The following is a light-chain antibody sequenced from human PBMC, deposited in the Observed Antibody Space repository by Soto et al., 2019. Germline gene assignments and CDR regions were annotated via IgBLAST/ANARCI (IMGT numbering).Light chain of an antibody. V-gene: IGKV3D-15*01. Sequence: EIVLTQSPGTLSLSPGERATLSCRASQSVSSYYLAWYQQKPGQAPRLLIYDASNRATGIPARFGGGGSGTDFTLTISSLQSEDFAVYYCQQYNNWPRTFGQGTKVDIK. CDR2: DAS. CDR3: QQYNNWPRT. CDR1: QSVSSY. J-gene: IGKJ1*01.